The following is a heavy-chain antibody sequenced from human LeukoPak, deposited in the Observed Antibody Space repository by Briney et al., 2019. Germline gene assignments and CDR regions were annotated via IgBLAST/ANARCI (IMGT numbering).Heavy chain of an antibody. V-gene: IGHV4-59*12. CDR2: IYYSGST. CDR1: GGSISSYY. Sequence: PSETLSLTCTVSGGSISSYYWSWIRQPPGKGLEWIGYIYYSGSTNYNPSLKSRVTISVDRSKNQFSLKLSSVTAADTAVYYCARSGYPLSFDYWGQGTLVTVSS. D-gene: IGHD3-10*01. CDR3: ARSGYPLSFDY. J-gene: IGHJ4*02.